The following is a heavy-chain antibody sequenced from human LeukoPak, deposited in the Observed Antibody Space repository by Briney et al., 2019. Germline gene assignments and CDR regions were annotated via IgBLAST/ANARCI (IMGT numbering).Heavy chain of an antibody. CDR1: GHTFTSYD. CDR2: MNPNSGNT. V-gene: IGHV1-8*03. CDR3: ARDLSSGWEDYFDY. J-gene: IGHJ4*02. D-gene: IGHD6-19*01. Sequence: ASVKVSCKASGHTFTSYDINWVRQATGQGLEWMGWMNPNSGNTGYAQKFQGRVTITRNTSISTAYMELSSLRSEDTAVYYCARDLSSGWEDYFDYWGQGTLVTVSS.